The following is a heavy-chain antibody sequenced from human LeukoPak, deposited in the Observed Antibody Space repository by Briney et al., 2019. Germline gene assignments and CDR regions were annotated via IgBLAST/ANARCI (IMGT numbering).Heavy chain of an antibody. CDR1: GFTFSSYE. Sequence: GGSLKLSCAASGFTFSSYEMNWVRQAPGKGLEWVGFIRSKAYGGTTEYAASVKGRFTISRDDSKSIAYLQMNSLKTEDTAVYYCTRDTEKYCSGGSCCGPSDYWGQGTLVTVSS. CDR3: TRDTEKYCSGGSCCGPSDY. D-gene: IGHD2-15*01. J-gene: IGHJ4*02. V-gene: IGHV3-49*04. CDR2: IRSKAYGGTT.